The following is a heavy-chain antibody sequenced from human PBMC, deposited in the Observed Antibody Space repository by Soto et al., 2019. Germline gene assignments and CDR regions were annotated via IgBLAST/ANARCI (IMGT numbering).Heavy chain of an antibody. CDR1: GFTFSSFW. V-gene: IGHV3-7*03. J-gene: IGHJ4*01. Sequence: GGSLRLSCAASGFTFSSFWMSWVRQAPGKGLEWVANIKQDGSEKDYVDSLKGRFTISRDNAKKSLYLEMNSLRAEDTAVYYCARGPAFPPFFDYWGHGTLVTVSS. D-gene: IGHD2-2*01. CDR3: ARGPAFPPFFDY. CDR2: IKQDGSEK.